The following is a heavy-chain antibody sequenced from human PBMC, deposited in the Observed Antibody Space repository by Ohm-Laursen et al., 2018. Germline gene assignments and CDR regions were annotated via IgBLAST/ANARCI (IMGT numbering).Heavy chain of an antibody. J-gene: IGHJ3*02. V-gene: IGHV4-59*01. CDR1: GDSINNYF. D-gene: IGHD1-26*01. CDR3: ARDEVGASFAFDI. Sequence: GTLSLTCTVSGDSINNYFWGWIRQPAEKGLEWIGYISHTGSTSYNPSLKSRVTISVDTSKNQFSLKLTSVTAADTAVYYCARDEVGASFAFDIWGRGAMVIVSS. CDR2: ISHTGST.